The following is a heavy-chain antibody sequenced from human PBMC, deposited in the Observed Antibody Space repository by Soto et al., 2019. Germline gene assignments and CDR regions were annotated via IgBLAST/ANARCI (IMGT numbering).Heavy chain of an antibody. D-gene: IGHD2-15*01. Sequence: GGSLRLSCAASGFTFSSYAMGWVRQGPGKGLEWVAVVSIGGSTHYADSVRGRFTISRDNSKNTLSLQMNSLTAEDTSVYFCAKRRGAGGHFDYWGQGALVTVSS. J-gene: IGHJ4*02. V-gene: IGHV3-23*01. CDR1: GFTFSSYA. CDR3: AKRRGAGGHFDY. CDR2: VSIGGST.